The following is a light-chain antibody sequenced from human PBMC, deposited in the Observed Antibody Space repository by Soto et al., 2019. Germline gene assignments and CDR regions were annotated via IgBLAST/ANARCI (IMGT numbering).Light chain of an antibody. Sequence: QSALTQPASVSGSPGQSITISCTGTSSDVGGYNYVSWYQQHPGKAPKLMIYEVRNRPSGVPNRFSGSKSGTTASLTISGLQAEDEADYYCSSYTGSSTHVVFGGGTKLTVL. CDR1: SSDVGGYNY. V-gene: IGLV2-14*01. CDR3: SSYTGSSTHVV. J-gene: IGLJ2*01. CDR2: EVR.